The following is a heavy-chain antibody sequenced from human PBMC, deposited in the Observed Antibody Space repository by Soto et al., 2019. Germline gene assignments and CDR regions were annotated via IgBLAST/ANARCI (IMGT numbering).Heavy chain of an antibody. Sequence: GGSLRLSCTASGFTFDYYAMHWVRQVPGKGLEWVSGINWNSGSIGYGDSVKGRFAISRDNAKNSLHLQMNSLSAEDTAFYYCVKDESINWYSGHFRHWGQGTLVTVSS. D-gene: IGHD6-13*01. V-gene: IGHV3-9*01. J-gene: IGHJ1*01. CDR2: INWNSGSI. CDR3: VKDESINWYSGHFRH. CDR1: GFTFDYYA.